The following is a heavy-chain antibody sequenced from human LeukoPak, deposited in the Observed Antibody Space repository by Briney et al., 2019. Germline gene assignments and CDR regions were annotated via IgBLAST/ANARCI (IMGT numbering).Heavy chain of an antibody. Sequence: KPSETLSLTCTVSGGSISSSSYYWGWIRQPPGKGLEWIGSIYYSGSTYYNPSLKSRVTISVDMSKKQFSLQLNSVTAADTALFYCARFNLFPYYSSDIWGQGTMVTVSS. V-gene: IGHV4-39*01. CDR1: GGSISSSSYY. J-gene: IGHJ3*02. CDR3: ARFNLFPYYSSDI. CDR2: IYYSGST. D-gene: IGHD3-10*01.